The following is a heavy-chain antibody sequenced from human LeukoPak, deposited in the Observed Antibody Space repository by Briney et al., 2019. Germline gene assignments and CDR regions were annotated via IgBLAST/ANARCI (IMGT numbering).Heavy chain of an antibody. V-gene: IGHV1-18*01. CDR3: AREVSSGYSDAFDI. Sequence: ASVRVSCTASGYTFTSYGISWVRQAPGQGLEWMGWISAYNGNTNYAQKLQGRVTMTTDTSTSTAYMELRSLRSDDTAVYYCAREVSSGYSDAFDIWGQGTMVTVSS. D-gene: IGHD3-22*01. J-gene: IGHJ3*02. CDR2: ISAYNGNT. CDR1: GYTFTSYG.